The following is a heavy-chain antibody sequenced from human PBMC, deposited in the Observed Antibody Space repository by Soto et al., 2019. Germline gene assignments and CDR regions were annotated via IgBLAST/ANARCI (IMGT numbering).Heavy chain of an antibody. Sequence: PSETLSLTCAVYGGSFSGYYWSWIRQPPGKGLEWIGEINHSGSTNYNPSLKSRVTISVDTSKNQFSLKLSSVTAADTAVYYCARESYDYIWGSYRAKPYYYYYMDVWDKGTTVTVSS. J-gene: IGHJ6*03. CDR2: INHSGST. D-gene: IGHD3-16*02. CDR3: ARESYDYIWGSYRAKPYYYYYMDV. CDR1: GGSFSGYY. V-gene: IGHV4-34*01.